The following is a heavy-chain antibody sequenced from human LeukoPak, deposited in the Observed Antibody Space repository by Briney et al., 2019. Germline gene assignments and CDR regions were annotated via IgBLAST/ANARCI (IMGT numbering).Heavy chain of an antibody. CDR1: GDSISSSSYY. D-gene: IGHD2-21*02. J-gene: IGHJ4*02. Sequence: SETLSLTCSVSGDSISSSSYYWDWIRQPPGKGLEWIGSIYYSGSTYYNPSLKSRVTISVDTSKTQFSLQLSSVTAADTAVYYCARHSRPTLTAYFDYWGQGTLVTVSS. CDR3: ARHSRPTLTAYFDY. V-gene: IGHV4-39*01. CDR2: IYYSGST.